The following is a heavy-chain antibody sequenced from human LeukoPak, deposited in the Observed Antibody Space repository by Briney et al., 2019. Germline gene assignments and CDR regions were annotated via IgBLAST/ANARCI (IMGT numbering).Heavy chain of an antibody. Sequence: PSETLSLTCTVSGGSISSYYWSWIRQPPGKGLEWIGSISYTGSTYYNPSLKSRVTISVDTSKNQFSLKVSSVTAADTAVYYCLRGVFHTAIDYWGQGTLVTVSS. V-gene: IGHV4-59*12. D-gene: IGHD5-18*01. CDR2: ISYTGST. J-gene: IGHJ4*02. CDR1: GGSISSYY. CDR3: LRGVFHTAIDY.